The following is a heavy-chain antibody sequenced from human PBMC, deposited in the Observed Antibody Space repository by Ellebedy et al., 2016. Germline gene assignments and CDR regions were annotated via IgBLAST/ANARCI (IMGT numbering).Heavy chain of an antibody. V-gene: IGHV4-38-2*02. Sequence: SETLSLXXTVSGYSISSGYYWGWIRQPPGKGLEWIGSIYHSGSTYYNPSLKSRVTISVDTSKNQFSLKLSPVTAADTAVYYCARHYRLHPGVAFDIWGQGTMVTVSS. CDR3: ARHYRLHPGVAFDI. CDR2: IYHSGST. CDR1: GYSISSGYY. D-gene: IGHD2-2*01. J-gene: IGHJ3*02.